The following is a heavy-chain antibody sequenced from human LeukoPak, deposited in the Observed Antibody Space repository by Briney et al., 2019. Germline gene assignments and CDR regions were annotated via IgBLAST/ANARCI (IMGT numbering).Heavy chain of an antibody. V-gene: IGHV4-59*11. D-gene: IGHD6-13*01. J-gene: IGHJ4*02. CDR1: SGSISIHY. CDR3: AKPSSWYSLAY. CDR2: IHYSGST. Sequence: SETLSLTCTVSSGSISIHYWNWIRQTPGKGLEWIGYIHYSGSTNYNPSFKSRVTISVDTSKHQFSLKLSSVTAADTAVYYCAKPSSWYSLAYWGQGTRSPSPQ.